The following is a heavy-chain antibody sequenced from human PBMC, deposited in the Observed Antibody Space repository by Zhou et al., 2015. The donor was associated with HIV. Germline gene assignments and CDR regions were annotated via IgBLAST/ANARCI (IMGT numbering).Heavy chain of an antibody. V-gene: IGHV3-11*06. CDR3: AREVPKAMVDY. J-gene: IGHJ4*02. CDR2: ISSSSSYI. D-gene: IGHD5-18*01. CDR1: GFTFSDYY. Sequence: QVQLEESGGNLVKPGGSLRLSCAASGFTFSDYYMTWIRQAPGKGLEWVTSISSSSSYIYYADSVKGRFTISRDNAKNSLYLQMNSLRAEDTAVYYCAREVPKAMVDYWGQGTLVTVSS.